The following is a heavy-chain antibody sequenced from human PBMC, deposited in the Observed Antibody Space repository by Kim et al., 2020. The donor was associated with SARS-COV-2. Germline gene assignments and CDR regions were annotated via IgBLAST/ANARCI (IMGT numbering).Heavy chain of an antibody. CDR1: GYTFTSYG. J-gene: IGHJ4*02. Sequence: ASVKVSCKASGYTFTSYGISWVRQAPGQGLEWMGWISAYNGNTNYAQKLQGRVTMTTDTSTSTAYMELRSLRSDDTAVYYCARVGCSSTSCYEDHYWGQGTLVTVSS. CDR3: ARVGCSSTSCYEDHY. CDR2: ISAYNGNT. V-gene: IGHV1-18*01. D-gene: IGHD2-2*01.